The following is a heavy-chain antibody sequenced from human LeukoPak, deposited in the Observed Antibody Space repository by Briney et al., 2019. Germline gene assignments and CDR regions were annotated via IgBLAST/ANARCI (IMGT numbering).Heavy chain of an antibody. Sequence: GGSLRLSCTASGFTFATPGFTWVRQAPGKGLEWVASIGPTGTDRYHADSVKGRFTISRDNAKNSLYLQMNSLRAEDTAVYYCATETNGRHYDYWGQGTLLTVSS. D-gene: IGHD1/OR15-1a*01. J-gene: IGHJ4*02. CDR3: ATETNGRHYDY. CDR1: GFTFATPG. CDR2: IGPTGTDR. V-gene: IGHV3-21*01.